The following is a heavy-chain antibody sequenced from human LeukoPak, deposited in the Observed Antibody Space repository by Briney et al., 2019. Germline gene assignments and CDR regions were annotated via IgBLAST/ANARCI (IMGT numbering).Heavy chain of an antibody. D-gene: IGHD3-16*01. CDR2: IYHSGST. J-gene: IGHJ6*03. V-gene: IGHV4-4*02. Sequence: SETLSLTCAVSGGSISSSNWWSWVRQPPGKGLEWIGEIYHSGSTNYSPSLKSRVTISVDTSKNQFSLKLSSVTAADTAMYYCARVKDPGGYYYYYYMDVWGKGTTVTVSS. CDR3: ARVKDPGGYYYYYYMDV. CDR1: GGSISSSNW.